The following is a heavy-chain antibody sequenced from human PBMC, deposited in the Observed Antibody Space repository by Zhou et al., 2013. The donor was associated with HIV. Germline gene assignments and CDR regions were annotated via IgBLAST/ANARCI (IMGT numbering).Heavy chain of an antibody. CDR3: ASPTGGYCSGGSCPQGDYYYMDV. CDR1: GGTFSTHA. V-gene: IGHV1-69*12. Sequence: QVQLVQSGAEVKKPGSSVKVSCKASGGTFSTHAISWVRQAPGQGLEWMGGIIPIFTTSKYAQKFQGRVTITADESTSTAYMELSSLRSEDTAVYYCASPTGGYCSGGSCPQGDYYYMDVWGKGTTVTVSS. D-gene: IGHD2-15*01. CDR2: IIPIFTTS. J-gene: IGHJ6*03.